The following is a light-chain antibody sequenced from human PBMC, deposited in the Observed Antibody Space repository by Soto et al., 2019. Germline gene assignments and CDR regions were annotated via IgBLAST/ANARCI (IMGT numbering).Light chain of an antibody. CDR2: GAS. Sequence: EIVLTQSPGTLSLSPGERATLSCMASQSVSSSYLAWYQQKPGQAPRLLIYGASSRATGIPDRFSGSGSGTDFTLTISRLEPEDFAVYYCQQYGSSFTWTFGQGTKV. J-gene: IGKJ1*01. CDR1: QSVSSSY. CDR3: QQYGSSFTWT. V-gene: IGKV3-20*01.